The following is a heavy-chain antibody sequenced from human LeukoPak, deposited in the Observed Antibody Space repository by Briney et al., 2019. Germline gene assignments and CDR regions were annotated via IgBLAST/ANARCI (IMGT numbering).Heavy chain of an antibody. Sequence: GGSLRLSCAASGFTFSSYSINWVRQAPGKGLEWVSSISSSSSYIYYADSVKGRFTISRDNAKNSLYLQMNSLRAEDTAVYYCARDVHGGAFDYWGQGTLATVSS. V-gene: IGHV3-21*01. D-gene: IGHD4-23*01. CDR1: GFTFSSYS. CDR3: ARDVHGGAFDY. J-gene: IGHJ4*02. CDR2: ISSSSSYI.